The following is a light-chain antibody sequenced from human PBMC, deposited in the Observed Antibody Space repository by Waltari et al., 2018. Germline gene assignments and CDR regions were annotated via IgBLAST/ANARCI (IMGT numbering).Light chain of an antibody. CDR3: SSYAGTYTGV. CDR2: DVT. V-gene: IGLV2-11*01. Sequence: QSALTQPRSVSESPGQSVTIPCTGTSSDVVGYNSISWYQHHPGKAPKLIIYDVTKRPSGVPDRFSASKSGNTASLTISGLRAEDEADYYCSSYAGTYTGVFGGGTKLTVL. CDR1: SSDVVGYNS. J-gene: IGLJ3*02.